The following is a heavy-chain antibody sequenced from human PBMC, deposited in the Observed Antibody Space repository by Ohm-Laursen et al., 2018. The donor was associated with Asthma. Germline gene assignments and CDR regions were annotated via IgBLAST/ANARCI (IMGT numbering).Heavy chain of an antibody. D-gene: IGHD1-26*01. CDR3: ARDWGATTINDAFDV. Sequence: TLSLTCTVSGDSFTSGGHYWSWIRQLPGKGLEWIGYIYYTGSTYYNPSLKSRVTISVDTSKKQFSLRLTSVTAADTAVYYCARDWGATTINDAFDVWGQGTTVNVSS. CDR1: GDSFTSGGHY. CDR2: IYYTGST. J-gene: IGHJ3*01. V-gene: IGHV4-31*03.